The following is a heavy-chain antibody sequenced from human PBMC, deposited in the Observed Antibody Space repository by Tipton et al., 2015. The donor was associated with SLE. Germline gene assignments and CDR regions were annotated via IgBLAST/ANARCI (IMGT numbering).Heavy chain of an antibody. Sequence: QLVQSGGGLVKPGGSLRLSCAASGFTFSSYSMNWVRQAPGKGLEWVSLINGDGVTTYYADSVKGRFAISRDNSRNQLYLQMNSLRAEDTAVYYCARGSDRSGYFGAFDIWAQGTMVTVSS. CDR1: GFTFSSYS. J-gene: IGHJ3*02. D-gene: IGHD3-22*01. CDR2: INGDGVTT. CDR3: ARGSDRSGYFGAFDI. V-gene: IGHV3-NL1*01.